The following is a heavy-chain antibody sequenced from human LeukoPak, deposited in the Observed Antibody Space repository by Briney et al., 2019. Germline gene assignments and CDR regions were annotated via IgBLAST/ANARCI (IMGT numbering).Heavy chain of an antibody. CDR1: GFTFSNFW. CDR2: IDTDGSST. D-gene: IGHD1-1*01. CDR3: ASPEKTISTTGLDY. J-gene: IGHJ4*02. V-gene: IGHV3-74*01. Sequence: GGSLRLSCAASGFTFSNFWMHWVRQAPGKGLAWVARIDTDGSSTSYADSVKGRFTISRDNAKNTLYLQMNSLRAEDTAVYYCASPEKTISTTGLDYWGQGTLVTVSS.